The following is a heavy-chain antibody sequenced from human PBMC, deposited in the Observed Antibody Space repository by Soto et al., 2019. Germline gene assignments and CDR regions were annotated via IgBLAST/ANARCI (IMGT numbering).Heavy chain of an antibody. J-gene: IGHJ4*02. D-gene: IGHD3-10*01. CDR2: IKSKTDAGTT. CDR3: AADSRGPMAPHFDY. V-gene: IGHV3-15*07. CDR1: GFSFTKAW. Sequence: GGSLRLSCAASGFSFTKAWMNWVRQAPGKGLEWVGRIKSKTDAGTTYYAAPVNGRFTVSRDDSKNTLYLQMNSLKIEDTAVYYCAADSRGPMAPHFDYWGQGTLVTVSS.